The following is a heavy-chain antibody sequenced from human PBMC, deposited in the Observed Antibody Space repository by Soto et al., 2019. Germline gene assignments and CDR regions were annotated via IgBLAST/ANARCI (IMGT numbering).Heavy chain of an antibody. J-gene: IGHJ4*02. D-gene: IGHD2-2*01. CDR1: GGSFSGYY. CDR3: ARRYCSSTSCYVVDY. Sequence: KPSETLSLTCAVYGGSFSGYYWSWIRQPPGKGLEWIGEINHSGSTNYNPSLKSRVTISVDTSKNQFSLKLSSVTAADTAVYYCARRYCSSTSCYVVDYWGQGTLVTVSS. V-gene: IGHV4-34*01. CDR2: INHSGST.